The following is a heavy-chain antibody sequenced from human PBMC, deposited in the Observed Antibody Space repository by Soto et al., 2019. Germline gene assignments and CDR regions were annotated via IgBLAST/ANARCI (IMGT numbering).Heavy chain of an antibody. V-gene: IGHV4-4*07. Sequence: QLQLQESGPGLVKPSETLSLNCSVSGGSFSTSYWTWIRQPAGKRLEWIGRIYTSGSTTSNPSLKRRVTLSLDTSKSQFSLRLPSVTAADTAVYYCARATLRTAIPKDAFDIWGQGTMVTVSS. CDR2: IYTSGST. J-gene: IGHJ3*02. D-gene: IGHD2-21*02. CDR3: ARATLRTAIPKDAFDI. CDR1: GGSFSTSY.